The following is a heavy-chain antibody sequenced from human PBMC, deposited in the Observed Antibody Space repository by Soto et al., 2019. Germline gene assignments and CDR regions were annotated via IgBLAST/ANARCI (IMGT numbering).Heavy chain of an antibody. CDR1: GDSVSNNSVA. V-gene: IGHV6-1*01. CDR3: ARTLRGRGVKYFDD. Sequence: QPLSLTCAISGDSVSNNSVAWNWVRQSPSRGLEWLGRTYYRSKWHYDYAPSVRSRITINPDTSKNHFSLQLNSVSPEDAAVYYCARTLRGRGVKYFDDWGQGTLVTVSS. CDR2: TYYRSKWHY. J-gene: IGHJ4*02. D-gene: IGHD3-10*01.